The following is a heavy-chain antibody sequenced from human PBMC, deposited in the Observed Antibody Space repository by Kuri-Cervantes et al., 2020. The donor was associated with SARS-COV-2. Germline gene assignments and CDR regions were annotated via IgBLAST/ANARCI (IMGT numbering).Heavy chain of an antibody. CDR2: ITPIFGTA. Sequence: SSVKVSCKASLGTFSHYAISWVRQAPGQGLEGMGGITPIFGTANYAQKFQGRVTITADKSTSTAYMELSSLRSEDTAVYYCASRSAYSYRPNPAHYYYYGMDVWGQGTMVTVSS. V-gene: IGHV1-69*06. CDR3: ASRSAYSYRPNPAHYYYYGMDV. D-gene: IGHD5-18*01. CDR1: LGTFSHYA. J-gene: IGHJ6*02.